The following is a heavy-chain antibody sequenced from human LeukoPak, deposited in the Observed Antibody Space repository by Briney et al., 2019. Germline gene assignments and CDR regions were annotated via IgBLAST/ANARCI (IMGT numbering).Heavy chain of an antibody. V-gene: IGHV3-33*01. J-gene: IGHJ4*02. CDR1: GFTFSSYG. CDR2: TWYDGSSN. CDR3: ARAGYYGSGSQDTFDY. Sequence: GGPLRLSCAASGFTFSSYGMHWVRQAPGQGLEWVAVTWYDGSSNYYADSVMGRFAISRDNSKNTVYLQMNSLRVEDTAVYFCARAGYYGSGSQDTFDYWGQGTVVTVSS. D-gene: IGHD3-10*01.